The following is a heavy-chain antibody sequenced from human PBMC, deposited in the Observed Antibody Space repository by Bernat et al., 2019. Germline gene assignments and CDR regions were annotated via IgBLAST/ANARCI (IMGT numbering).Heavy chain of an antibody. CDR1: GFTFSSYS. V-gene: IGHV3-48*02. CDR3: ARDLSEYSGYDIDY. CDR2: ISSSSSTI. J-gene: IGHJ4*02. D-gene: IGHD5-12*01. Sequence: VQLVESGGGLVQPGGSLRLSCAASGFTFSSYSMNWVRQAPGKGLEWVSYISSSSSTIYYADSVKGRFTISRDNAKNSLYLQMNSLRDEDTAVYYCARDLSEYSGYDIDYWGQGTLVTVSS.